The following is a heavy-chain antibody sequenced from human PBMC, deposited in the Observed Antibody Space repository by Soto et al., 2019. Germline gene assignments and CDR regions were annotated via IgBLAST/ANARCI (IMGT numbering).Heavy chain of an antibody. CDR2: ISSSSVTI. V-gene: IGHV3-48*01. CDR3: VRSAPSTGYDS. Sequence: EVQLVESGGDLVQPGGSLRLSCAASEFTFSDYDMSWVRQAPGKGLEWLSYISSSSVTIYYADSIKGRFTISRDNAKKSLYLQMNSLRAEDTAVYYCVRSAPSTGYDSWGQGTLVTVSS. CDR1: EFTFSDYD. D-gene: IGHD5-12*01. J-gene: IGHJ5*01.